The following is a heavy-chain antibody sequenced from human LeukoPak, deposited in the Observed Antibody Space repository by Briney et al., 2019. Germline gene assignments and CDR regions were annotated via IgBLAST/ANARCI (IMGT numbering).Heavy chain of an antibody. D-gene: IGHD6-13*01. CDR3: AKQGQSSRWYDFDY. CDR1: GFTFSSYA. V-gene: IGHV3-23*01. Sequence: GGSLRLSCAASGFTFSSYAMSWVRQAPGKGLEWASGISGSGGSTYYVDSVKGRFTISRDNSKNTLNLQMNSLRAEDTAVYYCAKQGQSSRWYDFDYWGQGTLVTVSS. J-gene: IGHJ4*02. CDR2: ISGSGGST.